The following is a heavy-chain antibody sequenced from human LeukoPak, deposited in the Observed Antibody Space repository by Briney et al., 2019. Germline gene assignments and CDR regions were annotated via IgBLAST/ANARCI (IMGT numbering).Heavy chain of an antibody. Sequence: ASVKVSCKASGYNFIGYYIHWVRQAPGQGLEWMGWVNPNSGHPNYSPKFKGRVTMTRDTSISTAYMELTSLISDDTAVYYCARRIRTRGDFDSWGQGTLVTVSS. CDR2: VNPNSGHP. CDR1: GYNFIGYY. CDR3: ARRIRTRGDFDS. J-gene: IGHJ4*02. D-gene: IGHD2-2*01. V-gene: IGHV1-2*02.